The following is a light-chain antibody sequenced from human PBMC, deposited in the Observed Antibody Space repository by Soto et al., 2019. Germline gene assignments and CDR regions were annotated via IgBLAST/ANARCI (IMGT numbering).Light chain of an antibody. V-gene: IGKV1-5*01. CDR1: QRVDRW. J-gene: IGKJ1*01. CDR2: DAS. CDR3: QQYKDYTYT. Sequence: DIQMTQSPATLSASVGDRVTITRRASQRVDRWLAWYQQKPGKAPKLLISDASTLESEVPSRFSGSGSVTEFTLAIASLQPDDFATYYCQQYKDYTYTFGQGTKVDIK.